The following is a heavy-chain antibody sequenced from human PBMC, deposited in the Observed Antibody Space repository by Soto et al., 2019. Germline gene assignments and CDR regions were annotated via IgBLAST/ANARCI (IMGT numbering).Heavy chain of an antibody. CDR2: TYYSGST. D-gene: IGHD1-26*01. Sequence: SETLSLTCTVSGGSISSSNYYWGWIRQPPGKGLEWIGSTYYSGSTYYNPSLKGRVTISVDTSKNQFSLKLSSVTAADTAVYYCATQEVGGSYVYTFDPWGQGTLVTVSS. V-gene: IGHV4-39*01. CDR1: GGSISSSNYY. J-gene: IGHJ5*02. CDR3: ATQEVGGSYVYTFDP.